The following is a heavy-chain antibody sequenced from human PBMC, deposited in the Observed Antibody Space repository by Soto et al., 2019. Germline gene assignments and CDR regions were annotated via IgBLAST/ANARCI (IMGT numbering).Heavy chain of an antibody. Sequence: GPTLVNRKHTLTLTCTFSGFSLSTSVVGVGWIRQPPGKALEWLALIYWDDDKRYSPSLKSRLTITKDTSKNQVVLTMTNMDPVDTATYYCAHSRGQPDYYGMDVWGQGTTVTVSS. CDR2: IYWDDDK. CDR3: AHSRGQPDYYGMDV. D-gene: IGHD6-13*01. V-gene: IGHV2-5*02. CDR1: GFSLSTSVVG. J-gene: IGHJ6*02.